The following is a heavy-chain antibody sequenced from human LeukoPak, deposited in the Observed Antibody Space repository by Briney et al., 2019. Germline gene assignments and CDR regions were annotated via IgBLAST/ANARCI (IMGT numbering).Heavy chain of an antibody. Sequence: PGGSLRLSCTASGFTVSSNYMSWVRQAPGKGLEWVSVIYSGGSTYYADSVKGRFTISRDNSKNTLYFQMNSLRAEDTAVYYCAREGGWLPTMYFDYWGQGTLVTVSS. CDR2: IYSGGST. CDR1: GFTVSSNY. CDR3: AREGGWLPTMYFDY. V-gene: IGHV3-53*01. J-gene: IGHJ4*02. D-gene: IGHD5-24*01.